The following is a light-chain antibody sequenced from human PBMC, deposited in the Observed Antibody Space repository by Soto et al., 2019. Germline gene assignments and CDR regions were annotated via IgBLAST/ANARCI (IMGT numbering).Light chain of an antibody. Sequence: EIVLTQSPGTLSLSPGERATLSCRASQSVSSSYLAWYQQKPGQAPRLILYGASDRATGIPDRFSGSGSGKDFTLIISRRGPEAFAVYYCQHYGSSPYTFGQGTKLESK. CDR1: QSVSSSY. J-gene: IGKJ2*01. CDR2: GAS. CDR3: QHYGSSPYT. V-gene: IGKV3-20*01.